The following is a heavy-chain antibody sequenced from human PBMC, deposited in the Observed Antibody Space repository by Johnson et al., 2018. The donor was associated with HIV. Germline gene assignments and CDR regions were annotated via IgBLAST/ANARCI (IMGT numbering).Heavy chain of an antibody. D-gene: IGHD3-10*01. J-gene: IGHJ3*02. V-gene: IGHV3-64*01. Sequence: MLLVESGGGLVQPGGSLRVSCAASGFTFSSYVMHWVRQAPGRGLEYVSAISTNGGSTYYANSVKGRFTISRDNSRNTLYLQMGRLRVEDMAVYYCARDVASVYGSGDHAFDIWGQGTMVTVSS. CDR3: ARDVASVYGSGDHAFDI. CDR2: ISTNGGST. CDR1: GFTFSSYV.